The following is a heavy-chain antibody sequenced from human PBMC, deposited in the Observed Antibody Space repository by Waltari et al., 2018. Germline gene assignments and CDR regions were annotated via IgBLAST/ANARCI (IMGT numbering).Heavy chain of an antibody. J-gene: IGHJ5*02. CDR1: GYSIRSGYY. CDR3: ARDSGGDCPGGNWFDP. Sequence: QVQLQESGPGLVKPSETLSLTCAVSGYSIRSGYYWGWIRQPPGKGLEWIGSIYHSGSTYYNPSLKSRVTISVDTSKNQFSLKLSSVTAADTAVYYCARDSGGDCPGGNWFDPWGQGTLVTVSS. CDR2: IYHSGST. V-gene: IGHV4-38-2*02. D-gene: IGHD2-21*01.